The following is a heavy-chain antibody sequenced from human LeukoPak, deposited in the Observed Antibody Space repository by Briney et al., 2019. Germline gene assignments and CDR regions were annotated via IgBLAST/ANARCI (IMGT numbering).Heavy chain of an antibody. CDR2: ISAYNGNT. CDR1: GYTFTSYG. J-gene: IGHJ4*02. V-gene: IGHV1-18*01. Sequence: ASVKVSCKASGYTFTSYGISWVRQAPGQGLEWMGWISAYNGNTNYAQKFQGRVTMTRDTSISTAYMELSRLRSDDTAVYYCARAAAGSDYFDYWGQGTLVTVSS. D-gene: IGHD6-13*01. CDR3: ARAAAGSDYFDY.